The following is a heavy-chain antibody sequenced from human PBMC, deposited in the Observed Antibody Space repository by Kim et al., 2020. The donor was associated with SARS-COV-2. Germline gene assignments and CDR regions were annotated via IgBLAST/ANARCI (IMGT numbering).Heavy chain of an antibody. D-gene: IGHD3-3*01. CDR3: ASEFSEVPGY. V-gene: IGHV3-7*01. Sequence: KHYAASVNGRFTISRENSKNSGYLEMNTLSNEDTAVYYCASEFSEVPGYWGQGTLVTVSS. J-gene: IGHJ4*02. CDR2: K.